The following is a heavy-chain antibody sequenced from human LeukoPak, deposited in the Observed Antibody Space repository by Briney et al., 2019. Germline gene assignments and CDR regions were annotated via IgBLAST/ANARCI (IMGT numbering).Heavy chain of an antibody. CDR1: GGTFSSYA. V-gene: IGHV1-69*13. CDR3: AASSYYYDSSGYYSTLDY. CDR2: IIPIFGTA. J-gene: IGHJ4*02. Sequence: SVKVSCKASGGTFSSYAISWVRQAPGQGLEWMGRIIPIFGTANYAQKFQGRVTITADESTSTAYMELSSLRSEDTAVYYCAASSYYYDSSGYYSTLDYWGQGTLVTVSS. D-gene: IGHD3-22*01.